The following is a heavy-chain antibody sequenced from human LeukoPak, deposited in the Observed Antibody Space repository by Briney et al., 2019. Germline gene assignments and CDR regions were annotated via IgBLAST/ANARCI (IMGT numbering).Heavy chain of an antibody. CDR2: ISSSGSYT. D-gene: IGHD2-2*01. V-gene: IGHV3-11*05. Sequence: GGSLRLSCAASGFTFSDYYISWVRQAPGKGLEWLSYISSSGSYTNYADSVKGRFTISRDNAKNSLYLQMNGLRAEDTAVYYCARERCTKTSCRGGLDSWGQGTLVTVSS. CDR3: ARERCTKTSCRGGLDS. CDR1: GFTFSDYY. J-gene: IGHJ4*02.